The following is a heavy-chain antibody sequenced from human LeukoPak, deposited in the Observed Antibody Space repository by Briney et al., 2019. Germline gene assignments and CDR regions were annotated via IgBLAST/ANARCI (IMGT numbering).Heavy chain of an antibody. J-gene: IGHJ4*02. CDR1: GFTFSNYW. Sequence: GGSLRLSCAASGFTFSNYWMSWVRQAPGKGREWVANIKQDGSEKYYVDSVKGRFTISRDNAKNSLYLQMNNLRDEDTAVYYCASHLRDYWGQGTLVTVSS. CDR3: ASHLRDY. V-gene: IGHV3-7*01. CDR2: IKQDGSEK.